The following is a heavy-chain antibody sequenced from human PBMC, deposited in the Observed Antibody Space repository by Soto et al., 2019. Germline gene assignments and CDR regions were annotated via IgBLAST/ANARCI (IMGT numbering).Heavy chain of an antibody. J-gene: IGHJ4*02. Sequence: QVQLQESGPGLVKPSQTLSLTCTVSGGSISSGGYYWSWIRQHPGKGLEWIGYIYYSGSTYYNPSPKGWVTISGETAKNPVSPKLGSVAAADTAVFYRAKVTPNAREIVVGPASIPPPPPYFDYWGQGTLVTVSS. CDR2: IYYSGST. CDR1: GGSISSGGYY. CDR3: AKVTPNAREIVVGPASIPPPPPYFDY. V-gene: IGHV4-31*03. D-gene: IGHD2-15*01.